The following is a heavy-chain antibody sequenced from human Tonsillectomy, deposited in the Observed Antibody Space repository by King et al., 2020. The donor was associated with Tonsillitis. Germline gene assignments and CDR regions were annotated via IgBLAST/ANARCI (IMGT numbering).Heavy chain of an antibody. J-gene: IGHJ4*02. D-gene: IGHD3/OR15-3a*01. V-gene: IGHV3-30-3*01. CDR2: ISYDGSNK. Sequence: QLVQSGGGVVQPGRSLRLSCAASGFTFSSYAMHWVRQAPGKGLEWVAVISYDGSNKYYADSVKGRFTISRDNSKNTLYLQMNSLRAEDTAVYYCARDPSTIFWDWLLGGSYYFDYWGQGTLVTVSS. CDR1: GFTFSSYA. CDR3: ARDPSTIFWDWLLGGSYYFDY.